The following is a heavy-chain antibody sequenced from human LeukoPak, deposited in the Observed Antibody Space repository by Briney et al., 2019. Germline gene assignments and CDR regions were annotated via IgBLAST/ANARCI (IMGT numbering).Heavy chain of an antibody. D-gene: IGHD2-2*01. J-gene: IGHJ6*02. V-gene: IGHV1-3*01. CDR1: GYTFTSYA. Sequence: ASVKVSCKASGYTFTSYAMHWVRQAPGQRLEWMGWINAGNGNTKYSQKFQGRVTITRDTSASTAYMELSSLRSEDTAVYYCARPLKDIVVVPAAFDEDYYYYGMDVWGQGTTVTVSS. CDR2: INAGNGNT. CDR3: ARPLKDIVVVPAAFDEDYYYYGMDV.